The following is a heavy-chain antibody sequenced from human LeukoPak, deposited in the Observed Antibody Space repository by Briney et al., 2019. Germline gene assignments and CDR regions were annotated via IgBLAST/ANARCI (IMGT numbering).Heavy chain of an antibody. V-gene: IGHV4-59*12. Sequence: PSETLSLTCTVSGGSIRSYYWSWVRQSPGKGLEWIGYIYYTGSTNYNSSLKSRVTISLDTSKKQFSLKLKSVTAADTAVYYCAAYGDHWYFDLWGRGTLVTVSS. CDR3: AAYGDHWYFDL. J-gene: IGHJ2*01. CDR2: IYYTGST. D-gene: IGHD4-17*01. CDR1: GGSIRSYY.